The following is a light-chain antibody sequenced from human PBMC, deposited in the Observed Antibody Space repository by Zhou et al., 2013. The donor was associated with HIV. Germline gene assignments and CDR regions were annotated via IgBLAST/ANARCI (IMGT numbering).Light chain of an antibody. V-gene: IGKV3-20*01. CDR2: GAS. J-gene: IGKJ5*01. CDR1: QSVNSTY. Sequence: EIVLTQSPGTLSLSPGERATLSCRASQSVNSTYLAWYQQKPGQAPSLLIFGASSRATGIPDRFSGSGSGTGFTLTISRLEPEDFATYYCQQINSYPITFGQGTRLDIQ. CDR3: QQINSYPIT.